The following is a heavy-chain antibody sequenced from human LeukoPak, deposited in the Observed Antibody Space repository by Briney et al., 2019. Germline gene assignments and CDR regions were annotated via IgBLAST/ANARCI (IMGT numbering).Heavy chain of an antibody. D-gene: IGHD3-22*01. J-gene: IGHJ4*02. Sequence: ASVKVSCKASGYSFPSYGISWVRQAPGQGLEWMGWISAYNGNTNYAQKLQGRVTMTTDTSTSTAYMELRSLRSDDTAVYYCARDDSSGYHYDYWGQGTLVTVSS. CDR3: ARDDSSGYHYDY. V-gene: IGHV1-18*01. CDR2: ISAYNGNT. CDR1: GYSFPSYG.